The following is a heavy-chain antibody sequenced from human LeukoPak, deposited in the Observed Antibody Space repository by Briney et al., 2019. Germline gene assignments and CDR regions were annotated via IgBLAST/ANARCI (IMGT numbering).Heavy chain of an antibody. Sequence: GGSLRLSCTPSGFTLGDYAMSWFRQAPGKGREWVGCIRSKAYGGTTEYAASVKGRFTISRDDYTSIAYLQINSLKTEDTAVYDCTIDTETYYYGAGSYTFDYWGQGTLVTVSS. CDR1: GFTLGDYA. CDR3: TIDTETYYYGAGSYTFDY. D-gene: IGHD3-10*01. V-gene: IGHV3-49*03. CDR2: IRSKAYGGTT. J-gene: IGHJ4*02.